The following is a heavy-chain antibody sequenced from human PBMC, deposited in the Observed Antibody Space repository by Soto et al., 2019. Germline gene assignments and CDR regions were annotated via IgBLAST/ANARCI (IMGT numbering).Heavy chain of an antibody. Sequence: SETLSLTCTVSGGSISSSSYYWGWIRQPPGKGLEWIGSIYYSGSTYYNPSLKSRVTISVDTSKNQFSLKLSSVTAADTAVYYCARRGITETTSWFDHWGQGTLVTVSS. D-gene: IGHD1-7*01. CDR3: ARRGITETTSWFDH. CDR2: IYYSGST. CDR1: GGSISSSSYY. V-gene: IGHV4-39*01. J-gene: IGHJ5*02.